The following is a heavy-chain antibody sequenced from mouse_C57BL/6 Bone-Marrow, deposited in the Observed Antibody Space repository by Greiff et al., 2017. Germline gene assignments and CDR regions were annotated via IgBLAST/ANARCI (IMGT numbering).Heavy chain of an antibody. D-gene: IGHD1-1*01. CDR2: IDPNSGGT. Sequence: QVQLQQPGAELVQPGASVKLSCKASGYTFTSYWMNWVKQRPGRGLEWIGRIDPNSGGTKYNEKFKSKATLTVDQPSSTAYMQLSSLTSADSAVYYCAGPSCYCSSWYFDFWGTGTTVTVSS. V-gene: IGHV1-72*01. CDR1: GYTFTSYW. J-gene: IGHJ1*03. CDR3: AGPSCYCSSWYFDF.